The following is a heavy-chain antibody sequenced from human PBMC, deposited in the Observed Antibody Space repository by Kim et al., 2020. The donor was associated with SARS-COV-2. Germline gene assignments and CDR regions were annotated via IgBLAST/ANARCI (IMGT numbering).Heavy chain of an antibody. CDR2: ISSSSSYI. CDR1: GFTFSSYS. CDR3: ARDSPLLGGMDV. J-gene: IGHJ6*02. V-gene: IGHV3-21*01. D-gene: IGHD3-10*01. Sequence: GGSLRLSCAASGFTFSSYSMNWVRQAPGKGLEWVSSISSSSSYIYYADSVKGRFTISRDNAKNSLYLQMNSLRAEDTAVYYCARDSPLLGGMDVWGQGTTVTVS.